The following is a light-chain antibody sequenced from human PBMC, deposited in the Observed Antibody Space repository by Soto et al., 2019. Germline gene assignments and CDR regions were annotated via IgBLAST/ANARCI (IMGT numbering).Light chain of an antibody. J-gene: IGKJ5*01. CDR1: QSVSSN. CDR3: QQRSNWPIT. V-gene: IGKV3-11*01. Sequence: EIVMTQSPATLSVSPGERATLSCRASQSVSSNLAWYQQKPGQAPRLLIYDTSNRATGIPARFSGSGSGTDFTLTINNLEPEDFAVYYCQQRSNWPITLGQGTRLEIK. CDR2: DTS.